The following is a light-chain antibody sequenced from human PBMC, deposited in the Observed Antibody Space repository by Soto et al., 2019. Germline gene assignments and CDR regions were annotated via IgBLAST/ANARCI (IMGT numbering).Light chain of an antibody. CDR3: QVWDSSSDHWV. CDR1: NIGDKG. J-gene: IGLJ3*02. V-gene: IGLV3-21*02. CDR2: DVS. Sequence: SYELTQPPSMSVTPGQTARIACGGHNIGDKGVHWYQQKPGQAPVLVVYDVSVRPSGVPERFSGSNSGTTATLTISRVEAGDEADYYCQVWDSSSDHWVFGGGTKLTVL.